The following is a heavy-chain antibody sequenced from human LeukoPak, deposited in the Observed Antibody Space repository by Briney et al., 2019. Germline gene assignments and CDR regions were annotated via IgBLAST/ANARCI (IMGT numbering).Heavy chain of an antibody. D-gene: IGHD2-8*01. V-gene: IGHV3-7*03. CDR3: AKGSSNGRPYYFDY. J-gene: IGHJ4*02. Sequence: PGGSLRLSCAASGFTFSSYWMSWVRQAPGKGLEWVANIKQGGSEKYYVDSVKGRFTISRDNAKNSLYLQMNSLRAEDTAVYYCAKGSSNGRPYYFDYWGQGALVTVSS. CDR2: IKQGGSEK. CDR1: GFTFSSYW.